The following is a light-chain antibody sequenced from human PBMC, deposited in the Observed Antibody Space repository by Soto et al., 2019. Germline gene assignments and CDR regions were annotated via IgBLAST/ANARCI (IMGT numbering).Light chain of an antibody. Sequence: QSALTQPGSVSGSPGQSVTISCTGTSSDVGGYNYVSWYQQHPGKAPKLMIYDVSKRPSGVPDRFSGSKSGNTASLTISGLQAEDEADYYCCSYAGSYTYVFGPGTKLTVL. CDR1: SSDVGGYNY. CDR3: CSYAGSYTYV. V-gene: IGLV2-11*01. J-gene: IGLJ1*01. CDR2: DVS.